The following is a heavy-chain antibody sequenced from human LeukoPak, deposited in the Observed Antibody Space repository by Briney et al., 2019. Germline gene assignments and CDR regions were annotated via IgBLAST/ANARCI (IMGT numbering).Heavy chain of an antibody. D-gene: IGHD2-2*01. Sequence: ASVKVSCKASGYTFTSYGISWVRQAPGQGLEGRGWISAYNGNTNYAQKLQGRVTMTTDTSTSTAYMELRSLRSDDTAVYYCARDCSSTSCYDSWFDPWGQGTLVTVSS. J-gene: IGHJ5*02. CDR2: ISAYNGNT. V-gene: IGHV1-18*01. CDR3: ARDCSSTSCYDSWFDP. CDR1: GYTFTSYG.